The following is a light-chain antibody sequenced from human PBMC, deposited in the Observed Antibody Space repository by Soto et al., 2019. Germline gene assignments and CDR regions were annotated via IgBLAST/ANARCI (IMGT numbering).Light chain of an antibody. J-gene: IGKJ2*01. CDR2: AAS. V-gene: IGKV3-20*01. CDR1: ESVTSTY. Sequence: EIVLTQSPCTLSLSPGERATLSCRTSESVTSTYFAWYQQKPGQPPRLLIYAASSRATVMPDRFSGGGCGTDFSLPISRLEHEDFAVYYCRVFGSSHRYTFGRGTQLEIK. CDR3: RVFGSSHRYT.